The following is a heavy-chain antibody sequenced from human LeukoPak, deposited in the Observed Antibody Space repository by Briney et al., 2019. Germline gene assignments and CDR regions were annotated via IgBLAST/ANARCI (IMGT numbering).Heavy chain of an antibody. CDR1: GYTFTGYY. J-gene: IGHJ4*02. D-gene: IGHD3-22*01. CDR3: ARGPYNYDSSGYTNFDY. V-gene: IGHV1-2*02. Sequence: ASVKVSCKASGYTFTGYYMHWVRQAPGQGLEWMGWINPNSGGTNYAQKFQGRVTVTRDTSISTAYMELSRLRSDDTAVYYCARGPYNYDSSGYTNFDYWGQGTLVTVSS. CDR2: INPNSGGT.